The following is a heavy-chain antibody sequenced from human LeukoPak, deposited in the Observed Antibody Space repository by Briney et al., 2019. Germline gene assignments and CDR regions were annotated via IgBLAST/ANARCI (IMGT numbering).Heavy chain of an antibody. Sequence: GGSLRLSCAASGFTFSGYPMHWVRQAPGKGLEWVGTISYDGSNKYYADSVKGRFTISRDNSKNTLYLEMNSLRAEDTAVYYCAILSGWGQGTLVTVSS. D-gene: IGHD3-10*01. CDR1: GFTFSGYP. CDR2: ISYDGSNK. V-gene: IGHV3-30-3*01. J-gene: IGHJ4*02. CDR3: AILSG.